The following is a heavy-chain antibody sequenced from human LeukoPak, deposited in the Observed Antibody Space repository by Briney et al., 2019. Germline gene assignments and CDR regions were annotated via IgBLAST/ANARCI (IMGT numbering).Heavy chain of an antibody. Sequence: PGGSLRLSCAASGFTFSSYAMSWVRQAPGKGLEWVSAISGSGGSTYYADSVKGRFTISRVNSKNTLYLQMSSLRVEDTAIYYCAKQSYARSLGEGGPGTLVTVSS. J-gene: IGHJ4*02. V-gene: IGHV3-23*01. D-gene: IGHD2-8*01. CDR1: GFTFSSYA. CDR2: ISGSGGST. CDR3: AKQSYARSLGE.